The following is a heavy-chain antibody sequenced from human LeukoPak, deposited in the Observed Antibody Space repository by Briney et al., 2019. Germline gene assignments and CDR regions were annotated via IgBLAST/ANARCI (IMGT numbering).Heavy chain of an antibody. D-gene: IGHD5-18*01. CDR3: ARDLPPDTAMAYYHYYYMDV. CDR1: GFTFSSYS. V-gene: IGHV3-48*01. J-gene: IGHJ6*03. Sequence: GGSLRLSCAASGFTFSSYSMNWVRQAPGKGLEWVSYISSSSSTIYYADSVKGRLTISRDNAKNSLYLQMNSLRAEDTAVYYCARDLPPDTAMAYYHYYYMDVWGKGTTVTVSS. CDR2: ISSSSSTI.